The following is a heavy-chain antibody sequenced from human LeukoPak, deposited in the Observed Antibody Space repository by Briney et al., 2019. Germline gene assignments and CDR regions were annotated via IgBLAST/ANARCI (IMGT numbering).Heavy chain of an antibody. D-gene: IGHD6-19*01. CDR3: ARDQVGAGTLDY. V-gene: IGHV1-18*01. Sequence: ASVKVSFKASGYTFTSYGISWVRQAPGQGLEWMGWISAYNGNTNYAQKLQGRVTMTTDTSTSTAYMELRSLRSDDTAVYYCARDQVGAGTLDYWGQGTLVTVSS. J-gene: IGHJ4*02. CDR2: ISAYNGNT. CDR1: GYTFTSYG.